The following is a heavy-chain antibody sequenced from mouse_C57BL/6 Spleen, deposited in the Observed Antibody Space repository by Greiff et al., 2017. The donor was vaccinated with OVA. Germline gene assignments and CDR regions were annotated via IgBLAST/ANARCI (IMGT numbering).Heavy chain of an antibody. CDR1: GFSFNTYA. J-gene: IGHJ3*01. CDR3: VSPFYDGYSAWFAY. CDR2: IRSKSNNYAT. Sequence: DVKLVESGGGLVQPKGSLKLSCAASGFSFNTYAMNWVRQAPGKGLEWVARIRSKSNNYATYYADSVKDRFTISRDDSESMLYLQMNNLKTEDTAMYYCVSPFYDGYSAWFAYWGQGTLVTVSA. V-gene: IGHV10-1*01. D-gene: IGHD2-3*01.